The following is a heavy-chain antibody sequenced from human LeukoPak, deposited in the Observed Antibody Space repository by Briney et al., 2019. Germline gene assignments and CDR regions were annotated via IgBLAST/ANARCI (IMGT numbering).Heavy chain of an antibody. J-gene: IGHJ5*02. V-gene: IGHV4-59*08. D-gene: IGHD4-17*01. CDR1: GVSISSDY. CDR3: ARRLRQNLFDP. Sequence: PSETLSLTCTVSGVSISSDYWSWIRLPPGKGLEWIGYIYYSGSSNYNPSLKSRVTMSVDTSKNQFSLKLTSVAAADTAVYYCARRLRQNLFDPWGQGTLVTVSS. CDR2: IYYSGSS.